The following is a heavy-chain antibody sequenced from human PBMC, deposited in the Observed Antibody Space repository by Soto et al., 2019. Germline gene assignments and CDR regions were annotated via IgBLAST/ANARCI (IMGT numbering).Heavy chain of an antibody. CDR1: GFTFSDYY. CDR2: ISSSGSTI. CDR3: ARTTVTTEVAFDI. Sequence: GGSLRLSCAASGFTFSDYYMSWIRHAPGKGLEWVSYISSSGSTIYYADSVKGRFTISRDNAKNSLYLQMNSLRAEDTAVYYCARTTVTTEVAFDIWDQGTMVTVSS. V-gene: IGHV3-11*01. D-gene: IGHD4-17*01. J-gene: IGHJ3*02.